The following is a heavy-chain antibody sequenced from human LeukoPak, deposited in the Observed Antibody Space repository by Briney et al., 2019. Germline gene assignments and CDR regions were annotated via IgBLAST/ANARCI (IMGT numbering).Heavy chain of an antibody. CDR1: GGSINSGGYY. Sequence: SETLSLTCTVSGGSINSGGYYWSWIRQHPGKGLEWIGYISYIGNTFYNPSLKSRLTISVDTSKNQLSLKLSSVTAADTAVYYCAGVDLNMVRGVQDWGQGTLVTVSS. D-gene: IGHD3-10*01. J-gene: IGHJ4*02. CDR3: AGVDLNMVRGVQD. CDR2: ISYIGNT. V-gene: IGHV4-31*03.